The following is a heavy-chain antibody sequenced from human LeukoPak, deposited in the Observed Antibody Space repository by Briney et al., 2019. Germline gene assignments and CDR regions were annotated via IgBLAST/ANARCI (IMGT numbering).Heavy chain of an antibody. CDR2: ISGSGGST. CDR3: AKEPHCSGGSCYSPVDY. D-gene: IGHD2-15*01. V-gene: IGHV3-23*01. CDR1: GFTFSSYA. Sequence: GGSLRLSCAASGFTFSSYAMSWVRQAPGKGLEWVSAISGSGGSTYYADSVKGRFTISRDNSKNTLYLQMNSLRAEDTAVYYCAKEPHCSGGSCYSPVDYWGQGTLVTVSS. J-gene: IGHJ4*02.